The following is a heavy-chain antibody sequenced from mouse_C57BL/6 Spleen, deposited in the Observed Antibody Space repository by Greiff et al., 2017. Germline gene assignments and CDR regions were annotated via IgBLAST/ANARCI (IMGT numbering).Heavy chain of an antibody. CDR3: ARKKDYYSNFYFDY. CDR2: IYPGDGDT. Sequence: QVQLKESGAELVKPGASVKISCKASGYAFSSYWMNWVKQRPGKGLEWIGQIYPGDGDTNYNGKFKGKATLTADKSSSTAYMQLSSLTSEDSAVYFCARKKDYYSNFYFDYWVQGTTLTVSS. CDR1: GYAFSSYW. J-gene: IGHJ2*01. D-gene: IGHD2-5*01. V-gene: IGHV1-80*01.